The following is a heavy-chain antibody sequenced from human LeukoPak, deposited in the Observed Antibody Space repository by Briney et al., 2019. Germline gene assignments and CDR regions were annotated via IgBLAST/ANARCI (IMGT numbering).Heavy chain of an antibody. J-gene: IGHJ1*01. V-gene: IGHV5-51*01. CDR3: ARLSGGSWANTEYFPD. CDR2: VYPGDSHT. CDR1: GYTFNTYW. D-gene: IGHD7-27*01. Sequence: EESLKISCKASGYTFNTYWIGWVRQKTGNVLECIAIVYPGDSHTRYSPSFQGHFTISADKTVTTAYLQWSSLEASDTAVYYCARLSGGSWANTEYFPDWGQGTLVIVSS.